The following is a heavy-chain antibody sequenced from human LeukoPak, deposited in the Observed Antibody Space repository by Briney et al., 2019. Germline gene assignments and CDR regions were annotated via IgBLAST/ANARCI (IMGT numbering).Heavy chain of an antibody. J-gene: IGHJ4*02. CDR2: ISYDGSNK. D-gene: IGHD6-13*01. CDR1: GFTFSSYA. V-gene: IGHV3-30*04. CDR3: ASDSPYSSSWYGYYFDY. Sequence: GGPLRLSCAASGFTFSSYAMHWVRQAPGKGLEWVAVISYDGSNKYYADSVKGRFTISRDNSKNTLYLQMNSLRAEDTAVYYCASDSPYSSSWYGYYFDYWGQGTLVTVSS.